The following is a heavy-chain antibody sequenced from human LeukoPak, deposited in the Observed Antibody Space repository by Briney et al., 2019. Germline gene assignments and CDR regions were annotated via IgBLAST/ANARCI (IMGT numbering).Heavy chain of an antibody. CDR2: INPSGGST. V-gene: IGHV1-46*01. J-gene: IGHJ4*02. D-gene: IGHD1-14*01. Sequence: ASVKVSCKASGYTFTSYYMHWVRRAPGQGLEWMGIINPSGGSTSYAQKFQGRVTMTRDTSTSTVYMELSSLGSEDTAVYYCAREPLGRPRTYYFDYWGQGTLVTVSS. CDR1: GYTFTSYY. CDR3: AREPLGRPRTYYFDY.